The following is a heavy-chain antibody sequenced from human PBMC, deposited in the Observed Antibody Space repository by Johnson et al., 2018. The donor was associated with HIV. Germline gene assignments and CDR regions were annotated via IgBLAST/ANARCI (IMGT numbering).Heavy chain of an antibody. CDR2: ISGGDDDT. CDR1: GFTFSSYA. Sequence: VQLVESGGGVVQPGGSLRLSCAASGFTFSSYAMDWVRQAPGKGLEWVSFISGGDDDTYYADSVKGRFTISRDNSKNTLYLQMNSLRAEDTAVYYCAKGASGSSGGAFDIWGQGTMVTVSS. D-gene: IGHD1-26*01. J-gene: IGHJ3*02. CDR3: AKGASGSSGGAFDI. V-gene: IGHV3-23*04.